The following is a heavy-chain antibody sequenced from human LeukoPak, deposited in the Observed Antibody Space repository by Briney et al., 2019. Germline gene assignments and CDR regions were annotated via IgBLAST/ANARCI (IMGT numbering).Heavy chain of an antibody. D-gene: IGHD6-19*01. CDR1: GFTFSSYA. Sequence: PGGSLRLSCAASGFTFSSYAMSRVRQAPGKGLEWVSAISGSGGSTYYADSVKGRFTISRDNSKNTLYLQMNSLGAEDTAVYYCAKVATLFIAVAGPLDYWGQGTLVTVSS. J-gene: IGHJ4*02. CDR3: AKVATLFIAVAGPLDY. CDR2: ISGSGGST. V-gene: IGHV3-23*01.